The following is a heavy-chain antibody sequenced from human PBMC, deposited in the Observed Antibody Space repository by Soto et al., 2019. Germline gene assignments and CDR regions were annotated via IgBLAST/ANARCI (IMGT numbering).Heavy chain of an antibody. V-gene: IGHV3-21*01. CDR2: ITSSSSYI. Sequence: EVQLVESGGGLVKPGGSLRLSCAASGFTFSSYNMNWVRQSPGKGLEWVSSITSSSSYIYYADSVTGRFTISRDDAKKSLYLQMNSLRAEDTAVYYCASSNWEYNMGSDYWGQGTLVTVSS. D-gene: IGHD4-4*01. CDR3: ASSNWEYNMGSDY. CDR1: GFTFSSYN. J-gene: IGHJ4*02.